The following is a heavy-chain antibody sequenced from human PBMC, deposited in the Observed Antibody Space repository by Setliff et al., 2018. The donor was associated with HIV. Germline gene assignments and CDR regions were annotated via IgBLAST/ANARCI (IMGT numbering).Heavy chain of an antibody. CDR1: GFTFSSYA. CDR2: ISASGGSI. CDR3: AREVAADGTYFDY. Sequence: PGGSLRLSCAASGFTFSSYAMSWVRQAPGKGLEWVSGISASGGSIYYTDSVKGRFTISRDNSKNTLYLQMNSLRAEDSAVYYCAREVAADGTYFDYWGQGALVTVSS. D-gene: IGHD6-13*01. J-gene: IGHJ4*01. V-gene: IGHV3-23*01.